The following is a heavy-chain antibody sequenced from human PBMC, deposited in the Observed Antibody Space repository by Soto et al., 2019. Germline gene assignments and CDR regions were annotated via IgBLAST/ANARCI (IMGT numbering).Heavy chain of an antibody. V-gene: IGHV3-23*01. CDR2: ISGSGGTT. D-gene: IGHD4-17*01. CDR1: GFTFSSYA. J-gene: IGHJ4*02. CDR3: ARGPSYSDSYFDH. Sequence: GGSLRLSCAASGFTFSSYAMSWVRQAPGKGLEWVSAISGSGGTTYYADSVKGRFTFSRDNSKNTVYLQMNSLRLEDTAVYYCARGPSYSDSYFDHWGQGTLVTVSS.